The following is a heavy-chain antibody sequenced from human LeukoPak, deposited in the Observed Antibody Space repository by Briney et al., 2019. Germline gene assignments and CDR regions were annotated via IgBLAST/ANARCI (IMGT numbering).Heavy chain of an antibody. CDR1: GYSFPSYW. D-gene: IGHD2-21*02. Sequence: GESLKISCKGSGYSFPSYWIGWVRQMPGKGLEWMGIIYPGDSDTRNSPSFQGHVTISVDKSISTVYLQWRSLKASDTAMYYCARPVGVVTAAAFDIWGQGTMVIVSS. CDR2: IYPGDSDT. CDR3: ARPVGVVTAAAFDI. V-gene: IGHV5-51*01. J-gene: IGHJ3*02.